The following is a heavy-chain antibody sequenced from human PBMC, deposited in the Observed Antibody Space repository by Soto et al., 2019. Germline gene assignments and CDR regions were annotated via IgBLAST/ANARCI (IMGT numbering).Heavy chain of an antibody. Sequence: EVQLLESGGGLVQPGGSLRISCAASAFTFRTYAMTWVRQAPGKGLEWVSSISVGGGASYHTDSVQGRFTISRDSSKNTIYLQMSSLRPEDTAIYYCSKDPNGDHVGAFDSWGQGTMVTVSS. D-gene: IGHD2-8*01. CDR1: AFTFRTYA. CDR2: ISVGGGAS. CDR3: SKDPNGDHVGAFDS. V-gene: IGHV3-23*01. J-gene: IGHJ3*02.